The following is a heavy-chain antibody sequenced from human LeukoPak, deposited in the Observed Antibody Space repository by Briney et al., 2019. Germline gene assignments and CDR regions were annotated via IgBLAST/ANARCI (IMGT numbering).Heavy chain of an antibody. CDR2: INAGNGNT. V-gene: IGHV1-3*01. CDR1: GYTFTSYA. J-gene: IGHJ4*02. CDR3: ARDTLSSSWYTAYFDY. Sequence: ASVKVSCKASGYTFTSYAMHWVRQAPGQRLEWMGWINAGNGNTKYSQKFQGRVTITRDTSASTAYMELSSLRSEDTAVYYCARDTLSSSWYTAYFDYWGQGTLVTVSS. D-gene: IGHD6-13*01.